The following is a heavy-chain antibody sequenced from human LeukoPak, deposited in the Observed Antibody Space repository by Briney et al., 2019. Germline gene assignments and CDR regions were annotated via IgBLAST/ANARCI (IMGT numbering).Heavy chain of an antibody. D-gene: IGHD6-13*01. V-gene: IGHV4-39*01. Sequence: KPSETLSLTCTVSGASINSRDYYWGWIRQPPGQGLEWIGSIYSDGTTYYNPSLKSRVSISADTSKNQFSLKLSSVTAADTAVYYCARHTTGYSSSSGKWFDPWGQGTLVTVSS. J-gene: IGHJ5*02. CDR3: ARHTTGYSSSSGKWFDP. CDR1: GASINSRDYY. CDR2: IYSDGTT.